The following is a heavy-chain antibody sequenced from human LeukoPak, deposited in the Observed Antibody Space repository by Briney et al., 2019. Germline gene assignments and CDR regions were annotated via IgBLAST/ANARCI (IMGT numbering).Heavy chain of an antibody. CDR3: ARGLLYSSGWYYFDY. V-gene: IGHV1-46*01. Sequence: GESLKISCKGSGYTFTSYYMHWVRQAPGQGLEWMGIINPSGGSTSYAQKFQGRVTMTRDTSTSTVYMELSSLRSEDTAVYYCARGLLYSSGWYYFDYWGQGTLVTVSS. J-gene: IGHJ4*02. CDR2: INPSGGST. D-gene: IGHD6-19*01. CDR1: GYTFTSYY.